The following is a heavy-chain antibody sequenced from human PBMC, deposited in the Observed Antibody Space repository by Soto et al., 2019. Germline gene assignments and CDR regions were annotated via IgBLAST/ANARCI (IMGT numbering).Heavy chain of an antibody. V-gene: IGHV4-59*11. D-gene: IGHD3-22*01. CDR2: IYYSGST. CDR1: GGSISSHY. J-gene: IGHJ4*02. CDR3: ARAPHSSGYYLIEY. Sequence: SETLSPTCTVSGGSISSHYWSWIRQPPGKGLEWIGYIYYSGSTNYNPSLKSRVTISVDTSKNQFSLKLSSVTAADTAVYYCARAPHSSGYYLIEYWGQGTLVTVS.